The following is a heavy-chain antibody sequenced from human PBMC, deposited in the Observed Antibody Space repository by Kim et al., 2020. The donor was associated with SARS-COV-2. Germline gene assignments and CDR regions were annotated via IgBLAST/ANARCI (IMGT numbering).Heavy chain of an antibody. CDR3: ARDLEGFDY. J-gene: IGHJ4*02. V-gene: IGHV1-46*01. CDR2: GTT. D-gene: IGHD1-1*01. Sequence: GTTTYAQKFQDRVTMTSDTPTRTGYMELSSLTSEDTAVYYCARDLEGFDYWGQGTLVTVSS.